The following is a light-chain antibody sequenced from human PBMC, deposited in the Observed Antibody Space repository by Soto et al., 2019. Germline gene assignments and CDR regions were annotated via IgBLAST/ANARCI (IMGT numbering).Light chain of an antibody. CDR1: QSATSSY. Sequence: PGERATLSCRASQSATSSYLAWYQQKPGQAPRLLIYGASTRATGIPARFSGSGSGTEFTLTISSLQSEDFAVYYCQQYNNWPPWTFGQGTKVDIK. CDR3: QQYNNWPPWT. V-gene: IGKV3-15*01. J-gene: IGKJ1*01. CDR2: GAS.